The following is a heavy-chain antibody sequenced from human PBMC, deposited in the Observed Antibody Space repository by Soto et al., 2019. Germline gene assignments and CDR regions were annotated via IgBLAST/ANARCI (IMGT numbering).Heavy chain of an antibody. V-gene: IGHV3-7*01. CDR2: IKQDGSEK. CDR1: GFTFSSYW. D-gene: IGHD6-19*01. CDR3: AQVQYSSGWYSYFQH. Sequence: EVQLVESGGGLVQPGGSLRLSCAASGFTFSSYWMSWVRQAPGKGLEWVANIKQDGSEKYYVDSVKGRFTISRDNAKNSLYLQMNSLRAEDTAVYYCAQVQYSSGWYSYFQHWGQGTLVTVSS. J-gene: IGHJ1*01.